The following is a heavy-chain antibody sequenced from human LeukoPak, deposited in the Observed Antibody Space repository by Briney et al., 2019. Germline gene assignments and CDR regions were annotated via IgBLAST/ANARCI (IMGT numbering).Heavy chain of an antibody. CDR3: ARTYYYGPGSYYDAFDI. Sequence: SETLSLTCTVSGGSISSSSYYWGWIRQPPGKGLEWIGSIYHSGSTYYNPSLKSRVTISVDTSKNQFSLKLSSVTAADTAVYYCARTYYYGPGSYYDAFDIWGQGTMVTVSS. J-gene: IGHJ3*02. V-gene: IGHV4-39*01. CDR2: IYHSGST. D-gene: IGHD3-10*01. CDR1: GGSISSSSYY.